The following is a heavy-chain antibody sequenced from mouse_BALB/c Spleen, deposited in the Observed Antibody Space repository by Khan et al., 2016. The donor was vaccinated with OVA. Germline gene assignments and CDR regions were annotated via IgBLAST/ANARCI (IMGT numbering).Heavy chain of an antibody. CDR1: GYTFTTAG. CDR3: ARGGAAYYRNDGGAMDY. J-gene: IGHJ4*01. D-gene: IGHD2-14*01. V-gene: IGHV9-4*02. Sequence: QIQLVQSGPELKKPGETVRISCKASGYTFTTAGIQWVQKMPGKGLKWIGWINTHSGVPKYAEDFKGRFAFSLETSASTAYLQITNLTNEDTATYFCARGGAAYYRNDGGAMDYWGQGTSVTVSS. CDR2: INTHSGVP.